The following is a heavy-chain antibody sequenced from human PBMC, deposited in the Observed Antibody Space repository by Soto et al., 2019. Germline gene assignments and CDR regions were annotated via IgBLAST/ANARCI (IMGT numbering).Heavy chain of an antibody. CDR3: ARVRQGCSANNCYFDP. Sequence: SETLSLTCTLSGGSVRAPDWWNWVRQSPDKGLEWIAEVHISGHSNYNPSLRSRVSVSIDSSKDQFYLNLNSVTAADTAIYYCARVRQGCSANNCYFDPWGQGTQVTVSS. CDR1: GGSVRAPDW. J-gene: IGHJ5*01. D-gene: IGHD1-1*01. V-gene: IGHV4-4*02. CDR2: VHISGHS.